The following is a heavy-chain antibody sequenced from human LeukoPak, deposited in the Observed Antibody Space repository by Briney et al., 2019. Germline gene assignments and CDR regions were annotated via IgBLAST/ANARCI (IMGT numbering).Heavy chain of an antibody. Sequence: ASVKVSCKASGYTFTDYYIHWVRQAPGQGLEWMGWVVPHSGGTNYAQNYQGRITMTRDTSISTAYMELSSLRSDDTAVYYCARNAYCDSTNCYAWFDPWGQGTLVTVSS. CDR3: ARNAYCDSTNCYAWFDP. CDR2: VVPHSGGT. J-gene: IGHJ5*02. CDR1: GYTFTDYY. V-gene: IGHV1-2*02. D-gene: IGHD2-2*01.